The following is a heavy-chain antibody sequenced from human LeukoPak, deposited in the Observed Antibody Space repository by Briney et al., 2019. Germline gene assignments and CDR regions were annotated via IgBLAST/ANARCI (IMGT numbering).Heavy chain of an antibody. J-gene: IGHJ4*02. CDR2: IRYDGTNE. Sequence: GGSLRLSCAASGFTFSSYGMHWVRQAPGKGLEWVTFIRYDGTNEYYADSVRGRFTISRDNSKNTLYLQMNRLRAEDTAVYYCAKTPYSSGWALDYWGQGTLVTVSS. V-gene: IGHV3-30*02. D-gene: IGHD6-19*01. CDR1: GFTFSSYG. CDR3: AKTPYSSGWALDY.